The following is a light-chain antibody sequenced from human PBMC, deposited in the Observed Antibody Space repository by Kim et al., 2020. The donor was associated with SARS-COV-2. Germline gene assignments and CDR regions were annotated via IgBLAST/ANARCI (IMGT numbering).Light chain of an antibody. CDR1: SIGSKS. J-gene: IGLJ2*01. V-gene: IGLV3-21*04. CDR3: QVWDSTTDHRVV. Sequence: PGKTASVSCGGTSIGSKSLHWYQQQSRQAAVLVIYYDSDRPSGIPERFSGSNSGNTATLTISRVEAGDEADYYCQVWDSTTDHRVVFGGGTQLTVL. CDR2: YDS.